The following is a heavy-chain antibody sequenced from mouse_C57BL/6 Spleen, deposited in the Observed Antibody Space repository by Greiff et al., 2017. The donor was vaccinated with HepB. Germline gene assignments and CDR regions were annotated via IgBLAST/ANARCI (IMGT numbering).Heavy chain of an antibody. CDR2: IYPGDGDT. V-gene: IGHV1-82*01. J-gene: IGHJ3*01. CDR3: ARAGYGSLFAY. Sequence: VQLQQSGPELVKPGASVKISCKASGYAFSSSWMNWVKQRPGKGLEWIGRIYPGDGDTNYNGKFKGKATLTADTSSRTAYMQLSSRTSEDSAVYFCARAGYGSLFAYWGQGTLVTVSA. CDR1: GYAFSSSW. D-gene: IGHD2-10*02.